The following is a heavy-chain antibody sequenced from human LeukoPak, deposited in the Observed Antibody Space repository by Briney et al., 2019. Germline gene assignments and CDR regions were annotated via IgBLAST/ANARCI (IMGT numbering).Heavy chain of an antibody. J-gene: IGHJ5*02. CDR3: ARAEPDYYDSSGSINWFDP. V-gene: IGHV1-69*13. D-gene: IGHD3-22*01. Sequence: SVKVSRKASGGTFSSYAISWVRQAPGQGLEWMGGIIPIFGTANYAQKFQGRVTITADESTSTAYVELSSLRSEDTAVYYCARAEPDYYDSSGSINWFDPWGQGTLVTVSS. CDR2: IIPIFGTA. CDR1: GGTFSSYA.